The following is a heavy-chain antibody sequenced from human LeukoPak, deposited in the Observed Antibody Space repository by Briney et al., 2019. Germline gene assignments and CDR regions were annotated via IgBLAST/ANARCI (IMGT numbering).Heavy chain of an antibody. J-gene: IGHJ5*02. CDR2: FDPEDGET. CDR1: GYTLTELS. V-gene: IGHV1-24*01. D-gene: IGHD6-25*01. Sequence: ASVKVSCKVSGYTLTELSMHWVRQAPGKGREWMGGFDPEDGETIYAQNFQGRVTMTEDTSTDTAYMELNNLTSEDTAVYYCVRFAAGPDPYYPWGQGTLVTVSS. CDR3: VRFAAGPDPYYP.